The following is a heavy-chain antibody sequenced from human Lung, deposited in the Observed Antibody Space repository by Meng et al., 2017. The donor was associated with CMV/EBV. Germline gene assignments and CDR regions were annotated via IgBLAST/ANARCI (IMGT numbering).Heavy chain of an antibody. Sequence: SETLSLXCTISGYSITTSYFWGWVRQSPGKGLEWIGSIFHGGTVYYNPSLKSRVTISLDTSKNQFSLRLDSVTAADTAVYYCARERDYYSYMDVWGRGITVTVSS. J-gene: IGHJ6*02. CDR2: IFHGGTV. CDR3: ARERDYYSYMDV. CDR1: GYSITTSYF. V-gene: IGHV4-38-2*02.